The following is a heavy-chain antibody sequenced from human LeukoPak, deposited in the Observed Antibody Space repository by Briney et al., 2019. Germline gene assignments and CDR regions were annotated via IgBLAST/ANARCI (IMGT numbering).Heavy chain of an antibody. CDR1: GFTFSSYA. CDR2: ISSNGGST. V-gene: IGHV3-64*01. CDR3: AREGDGSCYDY. D-gene: IGHD2-15*01. J-gene: IGHJ4*02. Sequence: PGGSLRLSCAASGFTFSSYAMHWVRQAPGKGLEYVSAISSNGGSTYYANSVKGRFTISRDNSKNTLYLQMGSLRAEDMAVYYCAREGDGSCYDYWGQGTLVTVSS.